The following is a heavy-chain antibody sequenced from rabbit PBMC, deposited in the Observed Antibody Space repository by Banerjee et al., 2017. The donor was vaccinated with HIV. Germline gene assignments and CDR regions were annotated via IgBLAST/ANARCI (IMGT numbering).Heavy chain of an antibody. J-gene: IGHJ6*01. CDR2: IDAGSSGSA. V-gene: IGHV1S40*01. Sequence: QSLEESGGDLVKPGASLTLTCTASGFSFSSSYWICWVRQAPGKGLEWIACIDAGSSGSAYYASWAKGRFTISKTSSTTVTLQMTSLTAADTATYFCTREGGLWGQGTLVTVS. CDR3: TREGGL. CDR1: GFSFSSSYW.